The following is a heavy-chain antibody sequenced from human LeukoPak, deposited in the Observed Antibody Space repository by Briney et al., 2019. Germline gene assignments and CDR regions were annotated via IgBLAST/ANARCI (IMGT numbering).Heavy chain of an antibody. CDR1: DGSINNYY. D-gene: IGHD2-8*01. J-gene: IGHJ3*02. Sequence: SETLSLTCTVSDGSINNYYWSWIRQTPGKRLEWIGYIHSSGSTNYNPSLKSRVTISVDTSKNQFSLKLSSVTAADTAVYYCARGSLGYCTNGVCYTNAFDIWGQGTMVTVSS. CDR3: ARGSLGYCTNGVCYTNAFDI. CDR2: IHSSGST. V-gene: IGHV4-59*08.